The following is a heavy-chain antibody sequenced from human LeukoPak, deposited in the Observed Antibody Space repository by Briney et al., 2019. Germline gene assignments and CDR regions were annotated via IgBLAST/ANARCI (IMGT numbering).Heavy chain of an antibody. V-gene: IGHV1-8*01. CDR2: MNPNSGNT. J-gene: IGHJ4*02. CDR1: GYTFTSYD. D-gene: IGHD5-18*01. CDR3: ARRHPIGYSYQRDFDY. Sequence: ASVKVSCKASGYTFTSYDINWVRQATGQGLEWMGWMNPNSGNTGYAQKFQGRVTMTRNTSISTAYMELSSLRSEDTAVYYCARRHPIGYSYQRDFDYWGQGTLVTFSS.